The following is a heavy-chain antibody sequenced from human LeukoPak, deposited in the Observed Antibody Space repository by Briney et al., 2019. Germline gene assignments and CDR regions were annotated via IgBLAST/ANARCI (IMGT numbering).Heavy chain of an antibody. D-gene: IGHD5-18*01. CDR2: ISAYNGNT. Sequence: ASVKVSCKASGYTFTSYGISWVRQAPGQGLDLIGWISAYNGNTNYAQKLQGRDTMTTDTSTSTAYMERRSLRSDDTAVYYCARDRPLVGYSYGERPFDYWGQGTLVTVSS. V-gene: IGHV1-18*01. CDR1: GYTFTSYG. J-gene: IGHJ4*02. CDR3: ARDRPLVGYSYGERPFDY.